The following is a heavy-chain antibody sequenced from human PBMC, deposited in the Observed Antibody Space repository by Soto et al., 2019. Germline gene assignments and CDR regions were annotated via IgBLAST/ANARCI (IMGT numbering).Heavy chain of an antibody. CDR3: ATRTVTTYYYGMDV. V-gene: IGHV4-39*01. D-gene: IGHD4-17*01. J-gene: IGHJ6*02. CDR1: GGSIISSSYY. CDR2: IYYSGST. Sequence: SETLSLTCTVSGGSIISSSYYFFCIREPPWKGLEWIGSIYYSGSTYYNPSLKSRVTISVDTSKNQFSLKLSSVTAADTAVYYCATRTVTTYYYGMDVWGQGTTVTVSS.